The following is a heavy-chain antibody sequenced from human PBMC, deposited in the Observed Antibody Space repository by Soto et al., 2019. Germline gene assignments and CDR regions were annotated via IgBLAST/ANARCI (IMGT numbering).Heavy chain of an antibody. D-gene: IGHD2-8*02. J-gene: IGHJ5*02. CDR1: GGSISSGVYY. CDR2: IYYSGST. CDR3: ARASGSEGNNWFDP. V-gene: IGHV4-31*03. Sequence: SETLSLTCTVSGGSISSGVYYWIWIRQHPGKGLEWIGYIYYSGSTYYNPSLKSRVTISVDTSKNQFSLKLSSVTAADTAVYYCARASGSEGNNWFDPWGQGTLVTVSS.